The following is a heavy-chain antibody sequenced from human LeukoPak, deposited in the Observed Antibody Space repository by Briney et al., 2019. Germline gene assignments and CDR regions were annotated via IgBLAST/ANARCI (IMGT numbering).Heavy chain of an antibody. J-gene: IGHJ4*02. CDR1: GGSLSNSY. D-gene: IGHD6-13*01. CDR3: ARHFSGAAAPLPFDY. CDR2: IYYSGYT. V-gene: IGHV4-59*08. Sequence: PSETLSLTCTVSGGSLSNSYWSWIRQPPGKGLEWIGYIYYSGYTNCNPSLKSRLTISLDTSKNQFSLKLRSVTAADTAVYYCARHFSGAAAPLPFDYWGQGTLVSVSS.